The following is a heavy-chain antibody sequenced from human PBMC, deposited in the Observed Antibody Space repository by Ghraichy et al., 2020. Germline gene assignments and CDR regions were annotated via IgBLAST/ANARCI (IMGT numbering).Heavy chain of an antibody. D-gene: IGHD3-22*01. V-gene: IGHV3-64D*06. Sequence: GGSLRLSCSASGFIFSNYAMHWVRQAPGKGLEYVSAISSNGGSTYYADSVKGRFTISRDDSKNTLYLQISSLRTEDTAVYYCVKDLWGYYYDSSGNPLWYFDYWGQGTLVTVSS. CDR3: VKDLWGYYYDSSGNPLWYFDY. CDR2: ISSNGGST. J-gene: IGHJ4*02. CDR1: GFIFSNYA.